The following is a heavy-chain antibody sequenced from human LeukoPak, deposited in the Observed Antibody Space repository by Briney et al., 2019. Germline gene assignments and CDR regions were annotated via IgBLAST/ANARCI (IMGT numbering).Heavy chain of an antibody. V-gene: IGHV4-4*02. CDR2: IYHSGST. J-gene: IGHJ6*02. Sequence: PSGTLSLTCAVSGGSISSSNWWSWVRQPPGKGLEWIGEIYHSGSTNYNPSLKSRVTISVDTSKNQFSLKLSSVTAADTAVYYCASLVVVISPYGMDVWGQGTTVTVSS. D-gene: IGHD3-22*01. CDR1: GGSISSSNW. CDR3: ASLVVVISPYGMDV.